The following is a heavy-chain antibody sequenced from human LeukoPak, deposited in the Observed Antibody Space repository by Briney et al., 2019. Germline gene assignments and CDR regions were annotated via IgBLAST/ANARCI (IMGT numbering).Heavy chain of an antibody. V-gene: IGHV4-39*07. D-gene: IGHD3/OR15-3a*01. CDR2: IYYSGST. CDR1: GGSISSSSYY. J-gene: IGHJ3*02. CDR3: ASRRSMISGAFDI. Sequence: SETLSLTCTVSGGSISSSSYYWGWIRQPPGKGLEWIGSIYYSGSTYYNPSLKSRVTISVDTSKSQFSPKLSSVTAADTAVYYCASRRSMISGAFDIWGQGTMVTVSS.